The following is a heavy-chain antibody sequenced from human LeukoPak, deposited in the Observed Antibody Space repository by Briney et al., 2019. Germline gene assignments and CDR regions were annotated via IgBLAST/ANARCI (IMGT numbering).Heavy chain of an antibody. CDR3: ARDRRWLFTDY. CDR1: GFTFSSYA. CDR2: ISYDGSNK. J-gene: IGHJ4*02. D-gene: IGHD6-19*01. V-gene: IGHV3-30-3*01. Sequence: GGSLRLSCAASGFTFSSYAMHWVRQAPGKGLEWVAVISYDGSNKYYADSVKGRFTISRDNPKNTLYLQMNSLRAEDTAVYYCARDRRWLFTDYWGQGTLVTVSS.